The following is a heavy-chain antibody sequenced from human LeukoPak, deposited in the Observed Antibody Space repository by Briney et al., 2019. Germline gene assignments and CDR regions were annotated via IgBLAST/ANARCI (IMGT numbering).Heavy chain of an antibody. D-gene: IGHD3-10*01. CDR2: IYYSGST. V-gene: IGHV4-39*07. J-gene: IGHJ4*02. CDR3: ARDRYGSGSGDY. Sequence: SETLSLTCTVSGGSISSSSYYWGWIRQPPGKGLEWIGSIYYSGSTYYNPSLKSRVTISVDTSKNQFSLKLSSVTAADTAVYYCARDRYGSGSGDYWGQGTLVTVSS. CDR1: GGSISSSSYY.